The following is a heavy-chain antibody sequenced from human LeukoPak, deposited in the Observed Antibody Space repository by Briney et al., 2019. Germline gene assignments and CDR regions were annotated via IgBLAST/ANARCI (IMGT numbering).Heavy chain of an antibody. J-gene: IGHJ4*02. D-gene: IGHD4-23*01. V-gene: IGHV4-4*09. CDR1: GGSISSYY. CDR3: ASGTVVTLDY. CDR2: IYTSGST. Sequence: SETLSLTCTVSGGSISSYYWSWIRQPPGKGLEWIGYIYTSGSTNYNPSLKSRVTTSVDTSKNQFSLKLSPVTAADTAVYYCASGTVVTLDYWGQGTLVTVSS.